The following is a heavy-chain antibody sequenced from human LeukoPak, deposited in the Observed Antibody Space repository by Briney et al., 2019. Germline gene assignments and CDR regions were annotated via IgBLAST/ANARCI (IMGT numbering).Heavy chain of an antibody. CDR2: ISSSSSYI. D-gene: IGHD3-22*01. V-gene: IGHV3-21*01. Sequence: GGSLRLSCAASGFTFSSYSMNWVRQAPGKGLEWVSSISSSSSYIYYADSVKGRFTISRDNAKNSLYLQMNSLRAEDTAVYYCASPAGGYYLCYFDYWGQGTLVTVSS. J-gene: IGHJ4*02. CDR3: ASPAGGYYLCYFDY. CDR1: GFTFSSYS.